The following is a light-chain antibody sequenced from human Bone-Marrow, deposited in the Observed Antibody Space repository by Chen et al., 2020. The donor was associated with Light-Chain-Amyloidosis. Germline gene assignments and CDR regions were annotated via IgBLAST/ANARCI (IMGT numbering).Light chain of an antibody. CDR1: DLPTKY. J-gene: IGLJ2*01. Sequence: SYELTQPPSVSVFPGRPARFPCSGDDLPTKYAYWYQQKPGQAPVLVIHRDTERPSGISERFSGSSSGTTATLTISGVQAEDEADYHCQSADSSGTYEVIFGGGTKLTVL. CDR3: QSADSSGTYEVI. CDR2: RDT. V-gene: IGLV3-25*03.